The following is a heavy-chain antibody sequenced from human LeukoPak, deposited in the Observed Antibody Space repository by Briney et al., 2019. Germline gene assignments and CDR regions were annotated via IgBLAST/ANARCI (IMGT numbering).Heavy chain of an antibody. J-gene: IGHJ5*02. CDR2: FDQRVSP. Sequence: SLTLSLICGFSGGFIRSCSYYWGWIRQPPGKRLELIGSFDQRVSPYYNPSIKSRVNIHVDTSNNQFSLKLSAVTAEDTAVYYCARRNTMGRGPNANWFDPWGEGTLVSVSS. V-gene: IGHV4-39*01. CDR3: ARRNTMGRGPNANWFDP. CDR1: GGFIRSCSYY. D-gene: IGHD3-10*01.